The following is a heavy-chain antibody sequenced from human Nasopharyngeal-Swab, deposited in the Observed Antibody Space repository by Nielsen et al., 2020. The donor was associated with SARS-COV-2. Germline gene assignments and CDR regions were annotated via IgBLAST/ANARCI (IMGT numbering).Heavy chain of an antibody. CDR3: ARLESSSWYWSY. Sequence: GESLKISCAASGFTFSSYWMSWVRQAPGKGLEWVANIKQDGSEKYYVGSVKGRFSISRDNAKNSLYLQMNSLRAEDTAVYYCARLESSSWYWSYWGQGTLVTVSS. CDR2: IKQDGSEK. V-gene: IGHV3-7*01. CDR1: GFTFSSYW. D-gene: IGHD6-13*01. J-gene: IGHJ4*02.